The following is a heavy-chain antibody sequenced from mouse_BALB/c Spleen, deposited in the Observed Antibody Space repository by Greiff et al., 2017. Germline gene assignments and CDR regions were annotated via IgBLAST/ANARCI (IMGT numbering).Heavy chain of an antibody. D-gene: IGHD2-10*02. CDR2: ISYSGST. CDR3: ARGYGNYPLLSMDY. Sequence: EVQLQESGPGLVKPSQPLSLTCTVTGYSITSDYAWNWLRQFPGNKLEWMGYISYSGSTSYNPSLKSRISITRDTSKNQFFLQLNSVTTEDTATYYCARGYGNYPLLSMDYWGQGTSVTVSS. CDR1: GYSITSDYA. V-gene: IGHV3-2*02. J-gene: IGHJ4*01.